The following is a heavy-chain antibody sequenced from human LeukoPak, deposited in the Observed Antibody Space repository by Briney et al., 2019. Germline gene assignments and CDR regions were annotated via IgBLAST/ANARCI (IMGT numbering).Heavy chain of an antibody. V-gene: IGHV3-30*04. CDR3: ARVSSGWTLWGNYYFDY. D-gene: IGHD6-19*01. Sequence: GGSLRLSCAASGFTFSSYAMHWVRQAPGKGLEWVAVISYDGSNKYYADSVRGRFTISRDNSKNTLYLQMNSLRAEDTAVYYCARVSSGWTLWGNYYFDYWGQETLVTVSS. CDR2: ISYDGSNK. J-gene: IGHJ4*02. CDR1: GFTFSSYA.